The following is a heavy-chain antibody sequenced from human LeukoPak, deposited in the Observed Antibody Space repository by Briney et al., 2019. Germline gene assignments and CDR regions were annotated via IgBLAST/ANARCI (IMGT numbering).Heavy chain of an antibody. Sequence: NPSETLSLTCTVSGGSISSTSYYWGWIRQPPGKGLEWIGSINYSVITYYNPSLKSRVTISVDTSKNQFSLKLSSVTAADTAVYYCARVDIVVVPSANFDCWGQGTLVTVSS. J-gene: IGHJ4*02. V-gene: IGHV4-39*01. D-gene: IGHD2-2*01. CDR2: INYSVIT. CDR1: GGSISSTSYY. CDR3: ARVDIVVVPSANFDC.